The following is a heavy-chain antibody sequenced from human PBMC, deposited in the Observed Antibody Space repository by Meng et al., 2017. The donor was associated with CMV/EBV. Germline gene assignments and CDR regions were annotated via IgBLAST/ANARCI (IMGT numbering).Heavy chain of an antibody. CDR2: ISYDGSNK. CDR1: GFPFSSYA. Sequence: GESLKISCAASGFPFSSYAMHWVRPAPGKGLEWVAVISYDGSNKYYADSVKGRFTISRDNSKNTLYLQMNSLRAEDTAVYYCARDRYYDSSGYALSYYFDYWGQGTLVTVSS. D-gene: IGHD3-22*01. V-gene: IGHV3-30-3*01. J-gene: IGHJ4*02. CDR3: ARDRYYDSSGYALSYYFDY.